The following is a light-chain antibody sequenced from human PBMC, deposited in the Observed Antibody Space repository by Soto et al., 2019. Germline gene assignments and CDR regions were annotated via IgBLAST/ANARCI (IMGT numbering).Light chain of an antibody. Sequence: QSALTQPPSASGSPGQSVTISCTGTSSDVGAYSYVSWYQQHPGKAPKLMIYEVSNRPSGVPERFSGSKSGNAASLTVSGLQAEDEADYYCSSYAGSNHFVVFGGGTKLTVL. CDR2: EVS. CDR3: SSYAGSNHFVV. J-gene: IGLJ2*01. CDR1: SSDVGAYSY. V-gene: IGLV2-8*01.